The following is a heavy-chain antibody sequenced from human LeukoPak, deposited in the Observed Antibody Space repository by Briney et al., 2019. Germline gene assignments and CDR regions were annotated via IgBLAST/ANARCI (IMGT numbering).Heavy chain of an antibody. D-gene: IGHD6-19*01. CDR3: ARHEQWLGQNGFDY. CDR1: GGSISSYY. Sequence: SETLSLTCTVSGGSISSYYWSWIRQPPGKGLEWIGYIYYSGSTNYNPSLKSRVTISVDTSKNQFSLKLSSVTAADTAVYYCARHEQWLGQNGFDYWGQGTLVTVSS. J-gene: IGHJ4*02. CDR2: IYYSGST. V-gene: IGHV4-59*08.